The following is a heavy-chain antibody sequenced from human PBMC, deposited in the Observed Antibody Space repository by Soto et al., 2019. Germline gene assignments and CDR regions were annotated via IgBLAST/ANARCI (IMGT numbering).Heavy chain of an antibody. CDR3: ARRRYDYVWGSYRPAHFDY. D-gene: IGHD3-16*02. CDR1: GGSISSSNW. V-gene: IGHV4-4*02. Sequence: SETLSLTCAVSGGSISSSNWWSWVRQPPGKGLEWIGEIYHSGSTNYNPSLKSRVTISVDKSKNQFSLKLSSVTAADTAVYYCARRRYDYVWGSYRPAHFDYWGQGTLVTVS. J-gene: IGHJ4*02. CDR2: IYHSGST.